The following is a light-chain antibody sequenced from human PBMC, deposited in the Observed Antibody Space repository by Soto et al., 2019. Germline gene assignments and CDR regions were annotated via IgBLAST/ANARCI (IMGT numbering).Light chain of an antibody. Sequence: EIVLTQSPGTLSLSPGERTTLSCRASQSVSSNFLDWYQQKPGQAPRLLIYGASSRDTGIPDRFSGSGSGTDFTLTISRLEPEDFAVYYCQQYETSPRTFGQGTKVEI. CDR1: QSVSSNF. V-gene: IGKV3-20*01. CDR3: QQYETSPRT. J-gene: IGKJ1*01. CDR2: GAS.